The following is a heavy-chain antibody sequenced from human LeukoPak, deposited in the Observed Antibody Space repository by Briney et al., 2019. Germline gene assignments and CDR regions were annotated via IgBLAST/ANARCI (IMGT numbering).Heavy chain of an antibody. CDR1: GGSISNYY. CDR3: ARHYCGGDCYSRWYFEL. V-gene: IGHV4-4*07. J-gene: IGHJ2*01. D-gene: IGHD2-21*02. Sequence: KSSETLSLTCTVSGGSISNYYWSWIRQPAGKGLEWIWRVYSSGSTNYNPSLKSRVTMSVDTSKNRFSLKFSSLTSAVTAVYYCARHYCGGDCYSRWYFELWAVAPWSLSPQ. CDR2: VYSSGST.